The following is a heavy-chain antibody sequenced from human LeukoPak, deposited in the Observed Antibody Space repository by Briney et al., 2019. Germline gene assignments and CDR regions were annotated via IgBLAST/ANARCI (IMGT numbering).Heavy chain of an antibody. V-gene: IGHV3-30*04. CDR1: GFTFSSYA. Sequence: GGSLSLSCAASGFTFSSYAMHWVRQAPGKGLEWVAVISYDGSNKYYADSVKGRFTISRDNSKNTLYLQMNTLRADDTAVYYCAKDHGSSDWYYFDYWGQGTLVTVSS. CDR2: ISYDGSNK. CDR3: AKDHGSSDWYYFDY. D-gene: IGHD6-13*01. J-gene: IGHJ4*02.